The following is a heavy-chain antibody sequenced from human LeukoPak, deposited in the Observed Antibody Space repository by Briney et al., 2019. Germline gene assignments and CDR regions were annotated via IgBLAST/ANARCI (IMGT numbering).Heavy chain of an antibody. CDR2: MNPNSGNT. Sequence: ASVKVSCKASGYTFTSYDINWVRQATGQGLEWMGWMNPNSGNTGYAQKFQGRVTMTTDTSTSTVYMALTSLTSDDTAVYYCARVAYGGNFFDYWGQGTLVTVSS. D-gene: IGHD4-23*01. V-gene: IGHV1-8*01. CDR1: GYTFTSYD. CDR3: ARVAYGGNFFDY. J-gene: IGHJ4*02.